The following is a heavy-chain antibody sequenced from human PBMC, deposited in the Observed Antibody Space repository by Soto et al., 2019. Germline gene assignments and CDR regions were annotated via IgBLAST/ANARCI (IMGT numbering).Heavy chain of an antibody. CDR2: IKSKTDGGTT. J-gene: IGHJ5*02. CDR3: TTVGDVLRSWDYLLMYP. Sequence: GGSLRLSCAASGFTFKNAWMSWVRQAPGKGLEWVGHIKSKTDGGTTDYAAPVKGRFTISRDDSKNTLYLQMSSLEADDTAVYYCTTVGDVLRSWDYLLMYPWGQGPLGTVSS. V-gene: IGHV3-15*01. D-gene: IGHD3-3*01. CDR1: GFTFKNAW.